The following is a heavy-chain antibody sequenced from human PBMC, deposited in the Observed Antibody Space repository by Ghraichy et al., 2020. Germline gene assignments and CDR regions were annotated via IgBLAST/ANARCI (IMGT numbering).Heavy chain of an antibody. Sequence: SGPTLVKPTQTLTLTCTFSGFSLSTSGVGVGWIRQPPGKALEWLALIYWNDDKRYSPSLKSRLTITKDTSKNQVVLTMTNMDPVDTATYYCAHINHYDFWSGTRPSNDDDYGMDDWGQGTTVTVS. V-gene: IGHV2-5*01. J-gene: IGHJ6*02. D-gene: IGHD3-3*01. CDR1: GFSLSTSGVG. CDR3: AHINHYDFWSGTRPSNDDDYGMDD. CDR2: IYWNDDK.